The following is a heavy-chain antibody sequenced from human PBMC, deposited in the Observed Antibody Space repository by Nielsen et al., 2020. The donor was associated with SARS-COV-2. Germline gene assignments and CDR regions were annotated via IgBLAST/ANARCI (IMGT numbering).Heavy chain of an antibody. J-gene: IGHJ6*02. D-gene: IGHD3-9*01. V-gene: IGHV3-48*02. CDR3: ARDSSASDWLSYYYYYGMDV. Sequence: GGSLRLSCAASGFTFSSYAMSWVRQAPGKGLEWVSYISSSSSTIYHADSVKGRFTISRDNAKNSLYLQMNSLRDEDTAVYYCARDSSASDWLSYYYYYGMDVWGQGTTVTVSS. CDR1: GFTFSSYA. CDR2: ISSSSSTI.